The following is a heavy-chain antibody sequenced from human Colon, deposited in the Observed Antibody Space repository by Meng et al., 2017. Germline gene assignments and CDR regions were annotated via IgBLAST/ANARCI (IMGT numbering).Heavy chain of an antibody. D-gene: IGHD3-10*02. CDR3: ARDWGDVRGGFDF. CDR1: GDSVSSNSAA. V-gene: IGHV6-1*01. CDR2: TYYRSKYYN. J-gene: IGHJ4*02. Sequence: QVQLQLARSGLVKPSHTPSRTCSSSGDSVSSNSAAWNWIRQSPSRGLEWLGRTYYRSKYYNDYALSVKSRITINPDTSKNQFSLQLNSVTPEDTAIYYCARDWGDVRGGFDFWGQGTLVTGSS.